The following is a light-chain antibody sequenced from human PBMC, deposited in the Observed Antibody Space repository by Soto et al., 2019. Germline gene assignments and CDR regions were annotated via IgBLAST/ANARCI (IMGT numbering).Light chain of an antibody. J-gene: IGKJ1*01. CDR1: QGISNY. V-gene: IGKV1-27*01. Sequence: DIQMTQSPASLSASVRDRVTITCRASQGISNYVAWYQQKPGQVPRLLIYAASTLQSGVPSRFSGSGSGPDCLLTFRPRQLEVGATFHCQTYYAAPWTFGQGTKAES. CDR2: AAS. CDR3: QTYYAAPWT.